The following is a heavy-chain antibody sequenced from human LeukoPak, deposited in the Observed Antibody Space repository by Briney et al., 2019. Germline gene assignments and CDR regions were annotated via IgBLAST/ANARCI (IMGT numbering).Heavy chain of an antibody. V-gene: IGHV4-59*05. CDR1: GGSISSYY. D-gene: IGHD1-26*01. Sequence: SETLSLTCTVSGGSISSYYWSWIRQPPGKGLEWIGSIYYSGSTYYNPSLKSRVTISVDTSKNQFSLKLSSVTAADTAVYYCSSGSYSSPFDYWGQGTLVTVSS. CDR3: SSGSYSSPFDY. CDR2: IYYSGST. J-gene: IGHJ4*02.